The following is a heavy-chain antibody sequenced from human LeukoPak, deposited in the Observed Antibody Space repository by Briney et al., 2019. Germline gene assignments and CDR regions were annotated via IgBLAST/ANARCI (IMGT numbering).Heavy chain of an antibody. D-gene: IGHD3-16*01. J-gene: IGHJ6*03. CDR2: ISWNSGSI. V-gene: IGHV3-9*01. CDR1: GFTFDDYA. CDR3: AKQLGITFSLYYYYMDV. Sequence: GRSLRLSCAASGFTFDDYAMHWVRQAPGKGLEGVSGISWNSGSIGYADSVKGRFTISRDNAKNSLYLQMNSLRAEDTALYYCAKQLGITFSLYYYYMDVWGKGTTVTVSS.